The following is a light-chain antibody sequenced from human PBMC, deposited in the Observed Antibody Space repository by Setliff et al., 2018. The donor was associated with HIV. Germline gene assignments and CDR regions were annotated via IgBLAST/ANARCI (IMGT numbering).Light chain of an antibody. CDR3: SSYTTSSTPHVV. CDR1: SSDVGSYNF. Sequence: QSALTQPRSVSGSPGQSVTIPCTGTSSDVGSYNFVTWYQQHPGKAPKLMIYDVSYRPSGVSNRFSGSKSGNTASLTISGLQAEDEADYHCSSYTTSSTPHVVFGGGTKVTVL. CDR2: DVS. V-gene: IGLV2-14*03. J-gene: IGLJ2*01.